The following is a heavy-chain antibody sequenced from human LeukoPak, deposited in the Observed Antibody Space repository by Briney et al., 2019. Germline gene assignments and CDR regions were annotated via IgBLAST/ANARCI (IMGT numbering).Heavy chain of an antibody. CDR1: GHTFTSLG. J-gene: IGHJ4*02. D-gene: IGHD5-24*01. V-gene: IGHV1-18*01. CDR2: ISAYNGDT. Sequence: ASVKVSCKTSGHTFTSLGFSWGRQAPGQGLELMGWISAYNGDTSYEQKPQGRVTMTTDTSTSTVYMELRSLRSDDTAVYYCARDYVGMSTIRDFGCWGQGTLVTVSS. CDR3: ARDYVGMSTIRDFGC.